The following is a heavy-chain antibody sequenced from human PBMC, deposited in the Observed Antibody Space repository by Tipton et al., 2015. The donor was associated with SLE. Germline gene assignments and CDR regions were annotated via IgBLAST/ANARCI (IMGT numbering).Heavy chain of an antibody. CDR1: GGSISSHY. V-gene: IGHV4-59*11. J-gene: IGHJ5*02. D-gene: IGHD2-2*03. CDR3: ARDRGYCSSTSCYGKVTGFDP. CDR2: IYYSGST. Sequence: TLSLTCTVSGGSISSHYWSWIRQPPGKGLEWIGYIYYSGSTNYNPSLKGRVTISVDTSKNQFSLKLSSVTAADTAVYYCARDRGYCSSTSCYGKVTGFDPWGQGTLVTVSS.